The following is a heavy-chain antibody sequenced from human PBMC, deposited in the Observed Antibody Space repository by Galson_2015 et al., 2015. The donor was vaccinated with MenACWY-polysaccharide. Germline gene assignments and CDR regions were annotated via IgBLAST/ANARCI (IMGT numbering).Heavy chain of an antibody. V-gene: IGHV3-30-3*01. CDR3: AREWIAGRRRLDP. Sequence: SLRLSCAASGLTFSTYSKHWVRQPPGKGLEWVAVISYDGSIEYYADSVKGRFLISRDNSKNTLYLQMNSLRGEDTAVYYCAREWIAGRRRLDPWGQGTLVTVSS. CDR2: ISYDGSIE. D-gene: IGHD6-6*01. J-gene: IGHJ5*02. CDR1: GLTFSTYS.